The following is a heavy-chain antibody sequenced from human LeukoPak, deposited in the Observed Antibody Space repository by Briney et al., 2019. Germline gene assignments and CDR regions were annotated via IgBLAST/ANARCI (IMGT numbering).Heavy chain of an antibody. CDR3: VRDGGIVATIWDSGFWFDP. J-gene: IGHJ5*02. CDR2: INQDGSEE. V-gene: IGHV3-7*01. D-gene: IGHD5-12*01. Sequence: GGSLRLSCAASGSTFSHYWMTWVRQAPGKGLEWVAHINQDGSEEHYMDSVKARFTISRDNAKNSLSLQMNSLRAEDTAVYYCVRDGGIVATIWDSGFWFDPWGQGTLVTVSS. CDR1: GSTFSHYW.